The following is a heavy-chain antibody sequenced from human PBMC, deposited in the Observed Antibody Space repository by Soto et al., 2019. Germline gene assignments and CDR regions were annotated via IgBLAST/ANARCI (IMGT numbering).Heavy chain of an antibody. J-gene: IGHJ4*02. CDR1: GGSFSGYY. D-gene: IGHD5-12*01. CDR3: ARAPEMATITGNYFDY. Sequence: SETLSLTCTVYGGSFSGYYWSWIRQPPGKGLEWIGEINHSGSTNYNPSLKSRVTISVDTSKNQFSLKLSSVTAADTAVYYCARAPEMATITGNYFDYWGQGTLVTVSS. V-gene: IGHV4-34*01. CDR2: INHSGST.